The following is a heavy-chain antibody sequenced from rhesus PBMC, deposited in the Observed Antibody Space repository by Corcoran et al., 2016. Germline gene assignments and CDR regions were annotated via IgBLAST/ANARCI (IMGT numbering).Heavy chain of an antibody. CDR2: ISGSGGST. V-gene: IGHV4-173*01. CDR1: GGSTSSNY. CDR3: ARVPLYSGGWLQFDY. D-gene: IGHD6-37*01. J-gene: IGHJ4*01. Sequence: QLQLQESGPGLVKPSETLSLPCDVPGGSTSSNYWSWSPQPPGKGREWFGRISGSGGSTDYNPSLKSRVTISTNTSKNQFSLKLSSVTAADTAVYYCARVPLYSGGWLQFDYWGQGVLVTVSS.